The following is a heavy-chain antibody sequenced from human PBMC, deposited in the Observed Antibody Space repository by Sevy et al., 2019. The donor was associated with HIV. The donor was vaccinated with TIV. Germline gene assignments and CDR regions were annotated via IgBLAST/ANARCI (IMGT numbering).Heavy chain of an antibody. CDR3: ARHSGYDPYFVVGAY. V-gene: IGHV3-30-3*01. D-gene: IGHD2-21*01. J-gene: IGHJ4*02. Sequence: GGSLRLSCAASRFTFSTYAMHWVRQAPGKGLEWVAVISYDGSTEYYADSVKGRFIISRDNSKNTLYLQLNTLRVEDTAVYYCARHSGYDPYFVVGAYRGQGTLVTVSS. CDR1: RFTFSTYA. CDR2: ISYDGSTE.